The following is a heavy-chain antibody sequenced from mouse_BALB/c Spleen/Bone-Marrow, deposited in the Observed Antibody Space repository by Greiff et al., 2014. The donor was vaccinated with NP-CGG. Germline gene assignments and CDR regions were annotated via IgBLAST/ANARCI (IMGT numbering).Heavy chain of an antibody. CDR3: ARGLYYYGSNSNFDY. CDR2: INPSSGYT. V-gene: IGHV1-4*01. Sequence: VQLQQSGAELARPGASVKMSCKASGYTFTSYTMHWVKQRPGQGLEWIGYINPSSGYTNYNQKFKDKATLTAVKSSSTAYMQLSSLTSEDSAVYYCARGLYYYGSNSNFDYWGQGTTLTVSS. J-gene: IGHJ2*01. D-gene: IGHD1-1*01. CDR1: GYTFTSYT.